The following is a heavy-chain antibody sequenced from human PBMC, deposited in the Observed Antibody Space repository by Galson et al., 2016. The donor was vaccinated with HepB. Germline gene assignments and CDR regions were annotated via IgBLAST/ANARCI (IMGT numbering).Heavy chain of an antibody. CDR2: INPKTGDI. Sequence: SVKVSCKASGYSFTASYMHWVRQAPGQGLEWMGWINPKTGDIHFARKFQGRVAVTTDTSINTAYLELTNLTSDDTAVYFCARDSATVTLDIWGQGSLVTVS. V-gene: IGHV1-2*02. D-gene: IGHD2-21*02. J-gene: IGHJ4*02. CDR1: GYSFTASY. CDR3: ARDSATVTLDI.